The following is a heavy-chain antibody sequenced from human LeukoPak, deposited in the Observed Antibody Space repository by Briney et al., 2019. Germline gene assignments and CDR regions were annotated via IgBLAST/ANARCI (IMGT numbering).Heavy chain of an antibody. D-gene: IGHD3-9*01. CDR3: AKDKTISDPFDY. Sequence: PGGSLRLSCAASAFTFSSYAMSWVRQAPGKGLEWVSAISGSGGSTYYADSVKGRFTISRDNSKNTLYLQITGLRAEDTAIYYCAKDKTISDPFDYCGQGTLVTVSS. J-gene: IGHJ4*02. CDR1: AFTFSSYA. CDR2: ISGSGGST. V-gene: IGHV3-23*01.